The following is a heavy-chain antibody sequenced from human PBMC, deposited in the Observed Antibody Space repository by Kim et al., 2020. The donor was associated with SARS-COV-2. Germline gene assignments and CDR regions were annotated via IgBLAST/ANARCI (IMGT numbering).Heavy chain of an antibody. J-gene: IGHJ4*02. V-gene: IGHV1-2*02. CDR3: ARVNYCTIGVCYNYDY. D-gene: IGHD2-8*01. Sequence: ASVKVSCKASGYTFTGHYIHWVRQAPGQGPEWMGWINPNSGGTNYAQKFQGRVTVTRDTSISTAYMELRSLRSDDTAMYYCARVNYCTIGVCYNYDYWGQGTLVTVSS. CDR2: INPNSGGT. CDR1: GYTFTGHY.